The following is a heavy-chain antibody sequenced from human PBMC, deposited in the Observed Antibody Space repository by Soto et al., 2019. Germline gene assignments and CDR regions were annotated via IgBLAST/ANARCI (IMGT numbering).Heavy chain of an antibody. CDR3: AREVALSTYYDILTAPYYFDY. D-gene: IGHD3-9*01. Sequence: SETLSLTCTVSGGSISSGGYYWSWIRQHPGKGLEWIGYIYYSGSTYYNPSLKSRVTISVDTSKNQFSLKLSSVTAADTAVYYCAREVALSTYYDILTAPYYFDYWGQGTLVTVSS. CDR2: IYYSGST. V-gene: IGHV4-31*03. J-gene: IGHJ4*02. CDR1: GGSISSGGYY.